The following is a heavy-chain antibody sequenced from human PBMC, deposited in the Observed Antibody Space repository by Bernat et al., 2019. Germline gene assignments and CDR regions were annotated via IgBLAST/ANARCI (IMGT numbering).Heavy chain of an antibody. CDR1: GFTFSSYA. Sequence: QVQLVESGGGVVQPGRSLRLSCAASGFTFSSYAMHWVRQAPGKGLEWVAVISYDGSNKYYAGSVKGRFTISRDNSKNTLYLQMNSLRAEDTAVYYCARDWAVVAPDAFDIWGQGTMVTVSS. CDR3: ARDWAVVAPDAFDI. V-gene: IGHV3-30-3*01. D-gene: IGHD3-22*01. CDR2: ISYDGSNK. J-gene: IGHJ3*02.